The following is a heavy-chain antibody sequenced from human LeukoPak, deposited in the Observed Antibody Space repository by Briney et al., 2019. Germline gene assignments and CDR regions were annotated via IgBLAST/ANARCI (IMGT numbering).Heavy chain of an antibody. Sequence: GGSLRLSCAASGFTFSSYAMTWVRQAPGKGLEWVSKISDSGGSRYYADSVKGRFTISRDNSKNTLYLQVKSLRAEDTAVYYCATPYDSTSYYPLTYWGQGALVTVSS. J-gene: IGHJ4*02. D-gene: IGHD3-22*01. CDR2: ISDSGGSR. CDR1: GFTFSSYA. CDR3: ATPYDSTSYYPLTY. V-gene: IGHV3-23*01.